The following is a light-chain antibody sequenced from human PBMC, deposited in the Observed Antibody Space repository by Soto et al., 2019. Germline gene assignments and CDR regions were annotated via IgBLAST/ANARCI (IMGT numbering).Light chain of an antibody. J-gene: IGKJ5*01. Sequence: DIQLTQSPSFLSASVGDRVTITCRASQGISSYLAWYQQKPGKAPKLLIYAASTLQSGVPSRFSGSGSGTEFTLTISSLQPEDFATDYCQHLNSNLPITFGQGTRLEIK. CDR2: AAS. V-gene: IGKV1-9*01. CDR3: QHLNSNLPIT. CDR1: QGISSY.